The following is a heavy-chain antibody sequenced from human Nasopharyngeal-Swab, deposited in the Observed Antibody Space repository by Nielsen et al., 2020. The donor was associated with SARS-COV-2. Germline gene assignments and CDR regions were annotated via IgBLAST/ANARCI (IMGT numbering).Heavy chain of an antibody. CDR2: IIPIFGAA. CDR3: AREDDGYQDRSGYGGGDRFDY. J-gene: IGHJ4*02. D-gene: IGHD3-22*01. Sequence: WVRQAPGQGLEWMGGIIPIFGAASYAQKLQGRVTITADKATNTAYMELSSLRSEDTAVYYCAREDDGYQDRSGYGGGDRFDYWGQGTLVTVSS. V-gene: IGHV1-69*06.